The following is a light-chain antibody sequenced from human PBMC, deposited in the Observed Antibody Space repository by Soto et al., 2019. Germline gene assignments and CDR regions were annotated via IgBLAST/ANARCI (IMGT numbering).Light chain of an antibody. CDR3: ISYTVSRSYV. J-gene: IGLJ1*01. CDR2: SVS. Sequence: QSVLTQPASVSESPGQSITISCSGTSSDIGTYDHVAWFQQFPGKTPKLVIYSVSDRPSGVSYRFSGSKSGNTASLTISGLQADDEADYYCISYTVSRSYVFGTGTKVTV. V-gene: IGLV2-14*01. CDR1: SSDIGTYDH.